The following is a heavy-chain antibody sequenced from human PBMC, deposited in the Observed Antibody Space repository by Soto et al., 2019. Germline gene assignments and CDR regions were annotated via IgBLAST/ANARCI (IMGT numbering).Heavy chain of an antibody. D-gene: IGHD3-3*01. V-gene: IGHV4-59*01. J-gene: IGHJ6*03. CDR2: IYYSGST. CDR1: GGSISSYY. CDR3: ARALNDFWSGYMTYYYYYYMDV. Sequence: SETLSLTCTVSGGSISSYYWSWIRQPPGKGLEWIGYIYYSGSTNYNPSLKSRVTISVDTSKNQFSLKLSSVTAADTAVYYCARALNDFWSGYMTYYYYYYMDVWGKGTTVTVSS.